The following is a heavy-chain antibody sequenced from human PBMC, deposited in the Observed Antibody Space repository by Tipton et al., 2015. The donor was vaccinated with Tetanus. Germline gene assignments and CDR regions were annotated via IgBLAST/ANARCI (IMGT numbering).Heavy chain of an antibody. D-gene: IGHD2-2*01. J-gene: IGHJ4*02. V-gene: IGHV3-21*01. CDR1: GFTLSRNS. CDR3: ARGTWGEYCSSTACYPFDF. Sequence: SLRLSCAASGFTLSRNSMNWVRQAPGKGLEWVSSISGSGSYISYADSVKGRFTISRDNAKNSLYLQMRSLRVEDTAVYYCARGTWGEYCSSTACYPFDFWGQGTLVAVFS. CDR2: ISGSGSYI.